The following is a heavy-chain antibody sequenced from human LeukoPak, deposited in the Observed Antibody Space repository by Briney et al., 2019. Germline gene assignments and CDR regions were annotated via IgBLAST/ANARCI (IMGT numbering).Heavy chain of an antibody. CDR2: ISASDDST. CDR1: GFTFSSHA. Sequence: GGALRLSCEASGFTFSSHAMSWVRQAPGKGLEWVSSISASDDSTSHADSVKGRFTMSRDSSKNTLYLQMNSLRVEDTAVYYCAKGWGVFDYWGQGTLVTESS. V-gene: IGHV3-23*01. CDR3: AKGWGVFDY. J-gene: IGHJ4*02. D-gene: IGHD3-10*01.